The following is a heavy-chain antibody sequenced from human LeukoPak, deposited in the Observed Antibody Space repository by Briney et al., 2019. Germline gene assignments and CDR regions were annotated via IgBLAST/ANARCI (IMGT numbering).Heavy chain of an antibody. CDR2: IYYSGST. D-gene: IGHD6-13*01. CDR3: ARAGAAAGTAPDY. J-gene: IGHJ4*02. V-gene: IGHV4-59*01. CDR1: GGSISSYY. Sequence: PSETLSLTCTVSGGSISSYYWSWIRQPPGKGLEWIGYIYYSGSTNYNPSLKSRVTISVDTSKNQFSLKLSSVTAADTAVYYCARAGAAAGTAPDYWGQGTLVTVSS.